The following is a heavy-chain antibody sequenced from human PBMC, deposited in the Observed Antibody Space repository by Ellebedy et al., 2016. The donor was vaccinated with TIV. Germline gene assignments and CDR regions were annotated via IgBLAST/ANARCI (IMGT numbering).Heavy chain of an antibody. V-gene: IGHV3-21*04. CDR1: GFTFSSYS. Sequence: GGSLRLSCAASGFTFSSYSINWVRQAPGKGLEWVSSISSSSSYIYYADSVKGRFTISRDNARSSLYLQMNSLRAEDTAVYYCARGGVVTAINWYFDLWGRGTLVTVSS. CDR3: ARGGVVTAINWYFDL. D-gene: IGHD2-21*02. CDR2: ISSSSSYI. J-gene: IGHJ2*01.